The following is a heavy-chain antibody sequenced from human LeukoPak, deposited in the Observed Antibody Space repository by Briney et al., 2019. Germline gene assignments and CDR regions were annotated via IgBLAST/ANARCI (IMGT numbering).Heavy chain of an antibody. CDR2: IIPIFGTA. V-gene: IGHV1-69*01. J-gene: IGHJ6*03. CDR3: ARCTYQLPHYYYYMDV. CDR1: GGIFSSYA. D-gene: IGHD2-2*01. Sequence: SVKVSCKASGGIFSSYAISWVRQAPGQGLEWMGGIIPIFGTANYAQKFQGRVTITADESTSAAYMELSSLRSEDTAVYYCARCTYQLPHYYYYMDVWGKGTTVTVSS.